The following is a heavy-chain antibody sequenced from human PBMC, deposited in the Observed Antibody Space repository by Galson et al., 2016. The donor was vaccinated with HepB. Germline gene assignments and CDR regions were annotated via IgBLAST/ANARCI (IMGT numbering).Heavy chain of an antibody. Sequence: SLRLSCAASGFTFSNYGMHWVRQAPAKGLEWVAADSMDGRRKFYADSVKGRFTISRDNSNNMLFLQMSSLRADDTAVYYCAKRHEYCPAVGCSVDYWGQGTLCSVSS. J-gene: IGHJ4*02. V-gene: IGHV3-30*18. CDR2: DSMDGRRK. CDR1: GFTFSNYG. D-gene: IGHD2/OR15-2a*01. CDR3: AKRHEYCPAVGCSVDY.